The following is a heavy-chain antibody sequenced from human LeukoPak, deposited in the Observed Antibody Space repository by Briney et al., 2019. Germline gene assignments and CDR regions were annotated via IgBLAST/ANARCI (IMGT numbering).Heavy chain of an antibody. CDR2: MNPNSGNT. V-gene: IGHV1-8*02. CDR1: GYTFTSYD. D-gene: IGHD3-16*01. Sequence: ASVKVSCKASGYTFTSYDINWVRQATGQGLEWMGWMNPNSGNTGYAQKLQGRVTMSTDTSTSTAYMELRSLRSDDTAVYYCASVGGSLDAFDIWGQGTMVTVSS. CDR3: ASVGGSLDAFDI. J-gene: IGHJ3*02.